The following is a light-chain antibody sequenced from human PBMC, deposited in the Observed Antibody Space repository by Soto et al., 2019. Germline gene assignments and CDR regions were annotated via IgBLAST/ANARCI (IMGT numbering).Light chain of an antibody. V-gene: IGKV3-15*01. J-gene: IGKJ4*01. Sequence: EIVLTQSPATLSVSPGERATLSCRASQSVGNNFAWYQQKPGQAPRLLIFATSTRATGVPARFSGSGSGTEFTLTISSLQSEYFAVYYYQQYGDWPLTFGGGAKVEIE. CDR3: QQYGDWPLT. CDR1: QSVGNN. CDR2: ATS.